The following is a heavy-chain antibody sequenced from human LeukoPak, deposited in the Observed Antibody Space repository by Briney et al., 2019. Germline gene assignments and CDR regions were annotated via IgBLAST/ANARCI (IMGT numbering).Heavy chain of an antibody. D-gene: IGHD2-2*01. V-gene: IGHV3-23*01. J-gene: IGHJ4*02. CDR2: ISPAGDST. CDR3: ARRLVTAGITDFFDS. CDR1: GFNFSDYR. Sequence: QSGGSLRLSCTASGFNFSDYRMSWVRQAPGAGLEWVSAISPAGDSTTDADSVKGRFTISRDNSKSTLYLQMNGLTAEDTALYYCARRLVTAGITDFFDSWGQGTLVSVSS.